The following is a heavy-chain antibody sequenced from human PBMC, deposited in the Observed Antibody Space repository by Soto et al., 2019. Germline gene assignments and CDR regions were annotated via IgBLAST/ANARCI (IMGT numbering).Heavy chain of an antibody. CDR2: ISSRSMYI. Sequence: EVQLVESGGGLVKPGGSLRLSCAASGFTFNTYTMNWVRQAPGKGLEWVSSISSRSMYIYYADSVTGRFTISRDDARNSLYLQMNSLRAEDTAVYYCAREEVSRPNTYHGLDVWGQGTTVTVSS. J-gene: IGHJ6*02. CDR1: GFTFNTYT. CDR3: AREEVSRPNTYHGLDV. V-gene: IGHV3-21*01.